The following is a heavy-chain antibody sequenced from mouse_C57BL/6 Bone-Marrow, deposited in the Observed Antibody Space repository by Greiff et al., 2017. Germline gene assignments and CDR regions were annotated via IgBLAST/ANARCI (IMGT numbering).Heavy chain of an antibody. CDR2: IGPEIGDT. V-gene: IGHV14-4*01. D-gene: IGHD2-3*01. CDR1: GFNIKDDY. Sequence: VQLQQSGAELVRPGASVKLSCTASGFNIKDDYIHWAKLRPEQGLGWLGWIGPEIGDTEYASKFQGKATITSDTSSNTAYLQLSSLTSEDTAVYYCSSFDGNYFDFWGQGAPLRDAS. CDR3: SSFDGNYFDF. J-gene: IGHJ2*01.